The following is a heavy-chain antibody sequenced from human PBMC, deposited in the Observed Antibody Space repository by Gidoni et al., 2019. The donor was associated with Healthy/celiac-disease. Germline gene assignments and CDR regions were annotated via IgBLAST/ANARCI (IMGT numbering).Heavy chain of an antibody. CDR1: GGTFSSYT. Sequence: QVQLVQSGAEVKKPGSSVKVSCKASGGTFSSYTISWVRQAPGQGLEWMGRIIPILGIANYAQKFQGRVTITADKFTSTAYMELSSLRSEDTAVYYCARDRGDIVVVPAALMDVWGQGTTVTVSS. CDR3: ARDRGDIVVVPAALMDV. CDR2: IIPILGIA. J-gene: IGHJ6*02. V-gene: IGHV1-69*08. D-gene: IGHD2-2*01.